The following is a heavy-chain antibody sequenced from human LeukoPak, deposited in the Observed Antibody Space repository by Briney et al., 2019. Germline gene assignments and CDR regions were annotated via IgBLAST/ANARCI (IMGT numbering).Heavy chain of an antibody. CDR1: GYTFTGYY. D-gene: IGHD3-10*01. J-gene: IGHJ5*02. V-gene: IGHV1-2*02. CDR3: ARDRLSRYGSGRWFDP. CDR2: INPNSGGT. Sequence: ASVKVSCKASGYTFTGYYMHWVRQAPGQGLEWMGWINPNSGGTNYAQKFQGRATMTRDTSIGTAYMELSRLRSDDTAVYYCARDRLSRYGSGRWFDPWGQGTLVTVSS.